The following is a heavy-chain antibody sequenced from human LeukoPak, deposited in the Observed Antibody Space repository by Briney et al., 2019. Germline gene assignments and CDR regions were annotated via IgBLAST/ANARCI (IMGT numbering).Heavy chain of an antibody. CDR3: ARDQEGGNFDY. Sequence: GGSLRLSCVDSGFTFSTYWMSWVRQAPGKGLEWVANIKEDGSERYYVGSVKGRFTISRDNAKNSLYLQMNSLRAEDTAMYYCARDQEGGNFDYWGQGTLVTVSS. J-gene: IGHJ4*02. CDR1: GFTFSTYW. CDR2: IKEDGSER. V-gene: IGHV3-7*03.